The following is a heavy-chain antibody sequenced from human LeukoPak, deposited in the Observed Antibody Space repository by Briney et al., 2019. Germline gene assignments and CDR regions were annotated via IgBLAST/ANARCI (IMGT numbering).Heavy chain of an antibody. J-gene: IGHJ4*02. CDR2: IIPIFGTA. CDR3: ARSWGYCSGGSCHFDY. V-gene: IGHV1-69*05. CDR1: GGTFSSYA. D-gene: IGHD2-15*01. Sequence: ASVTVSCTASGGTFSSYAISWVRQAPGQGLEWMGGIIPIFGTANYAQKFQGRVTITTDESTSTAYMELSSLRSEDTAVYYCARSWGYCSGGSCHFDYWGQGTLVTVSS.